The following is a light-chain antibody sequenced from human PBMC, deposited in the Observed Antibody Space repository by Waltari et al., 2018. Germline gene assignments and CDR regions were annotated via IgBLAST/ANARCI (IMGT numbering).Light chain of an antibody. CDR1: QGISSW. CDR3: QQAASFPIT. J-gene: IGKJ5*01. Sequence: RVTISCRASQGISSWLAWYQQKPGEAPKLLIYAASNLQGGVPSRFSGSGSGTDFTLTISSLQPEDFATYYCQQAASFPITFGQGTRLEIK. V-gene: IGKV1D-12*01. CDR2: AAS.